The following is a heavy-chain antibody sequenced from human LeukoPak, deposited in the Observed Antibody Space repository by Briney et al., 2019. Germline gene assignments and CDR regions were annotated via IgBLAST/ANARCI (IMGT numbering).Heavy chain of an antibody. CDR2: ISGSGGNT. CDR3: ARGWTGKKAFDI. J-gene: IGHJ3*02. D-gene: IGHD3/OR15-3a*01. Sequence: GGSLRLSCAASGFSFSSSWMSWVRQAPGKGLEWVSSISGSGGNTYYADSVKGRFTISRDNAKNSLYLQMNSLRAEDTAVYYCARGWTGKKAFDIWGQGTMVTVSS. CDR1: GFSFSSSW. V-gene: IGHV3-21*01.